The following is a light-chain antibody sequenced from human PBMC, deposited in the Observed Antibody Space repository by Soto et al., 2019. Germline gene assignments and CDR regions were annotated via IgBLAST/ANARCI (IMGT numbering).Light chain of an antibody. CDR1: SSDVGGYNY. V-gene: IGLV2-14*01. Sequence: QSVLTQPASVSGSPGQSITISCTGTSSDVGGYNYVSWYQQHPGKAPKLMIYEVSNRPSGVSNRFSGSKSGNTASLTISGLQSEDEADYYCISYTSADARYVSVTGTMVPGL. CDR3: ISYTSADARYV. CDR2: EVS. J-gene: IGLJ1*01.